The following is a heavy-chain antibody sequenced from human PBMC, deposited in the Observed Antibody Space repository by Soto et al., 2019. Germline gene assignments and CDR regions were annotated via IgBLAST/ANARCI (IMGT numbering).Heavy chain of an antibody. J-gene: IGHJ5*02. V-gene: IGHV4-34*01. CDR1: GGSFSAYY. Sequence: SETLSLTCAVYGGSFSAYYWSWIRQPPGKGPEWIGEINHSGSTDYNPSLETRVTISVDTSKKQFSLKLNSVTAADTAVYYCARHRTGTSRIFEENWFDPWGQGTLVTVS. D-gene: IGHD3-3*01. CDR2: INHSGST. CDR3: ARHRTGTSRIFEENWFDP.